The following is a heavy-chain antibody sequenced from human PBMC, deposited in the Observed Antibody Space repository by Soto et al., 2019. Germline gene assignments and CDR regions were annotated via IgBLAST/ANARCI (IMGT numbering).Heavy chain of an antibody. J-gene: IGHJ5*02. V-gene: IGHV2-5*02. D-gene: IGHD2-15*01. CDR1: GFSLSTSGVG. CDR3: AQSGCSGGTCYAWWCVP. Sequence: QITLKESGPTLVKPTQTLTLTCTFAGFSLSTSGVGVGWIRQPPGKALEWLALIYWDDDKRYSPSLKRRLTITKDTSTTQVILTMPNRDPVDTATSYCAQSGCSGGTCYAWWCVPWGQGTLVTVSS. CDR2: IYWDDDK.